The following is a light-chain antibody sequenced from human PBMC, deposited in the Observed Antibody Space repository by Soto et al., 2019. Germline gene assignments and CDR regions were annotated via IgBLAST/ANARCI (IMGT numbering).Light chain of an antibody. Sequence: QAVVTQPPSASGTPGQRVTISCSGSSSNIGSNSVNWYQQLPGTAPKLLIYNNNHRPSGVPDRFSGSKSGTSASLAISGLQSEDEADYYCAAWDDSLNAVVFGGGTKLTVL. V-gene: IGLV1-44*01. CDR3: AAWDDSLNAVV. J-gene: IGLJ2*01. CDR2: NNN. CDR1: SSNIGSNS.